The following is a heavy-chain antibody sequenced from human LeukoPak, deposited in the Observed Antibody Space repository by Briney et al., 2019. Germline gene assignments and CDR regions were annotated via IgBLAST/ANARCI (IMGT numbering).Heavy chain of an antibody. V-gene: IGHV1-18*01. D-gene: IGHD5-18*01. J-gene: IGHJ3*02. CDR3: ARDSARGYSYGYNAFDI. CDR2: ITAGQGNT. CDR1: GYNFTYYG. Sequence: TSVKLSCKASGYNFTYYGIGWVRQAPRPGHEWMGWITAGQGNTNYDQKVPGRVTMTTDTSTSTANMALRSLRSDDTAGYFRARDSARGYSYGYNAFDIWGQGTMVTVSS.